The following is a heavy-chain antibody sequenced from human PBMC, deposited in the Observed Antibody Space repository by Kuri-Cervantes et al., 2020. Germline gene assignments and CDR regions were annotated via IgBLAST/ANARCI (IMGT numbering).Heavy chain of an antibody. J-gene: IGHJ4*02. Sequence: SETLSLTCTVSGGSISSYYWSWIRQPPGKGLEWIGYIYYSGSTNYNPSLKSRVTISVDTSKNQFSLKLSSVTAADTAVYYCAREPYDSSGNYWGQGTLVTVSS. CDR2: IYYSGST. V-gene: IGHV4-59*12. D-gene: IGHD3-22*01. CDR3: AREPYDSSGNY. CDR1: GGSISSYY.